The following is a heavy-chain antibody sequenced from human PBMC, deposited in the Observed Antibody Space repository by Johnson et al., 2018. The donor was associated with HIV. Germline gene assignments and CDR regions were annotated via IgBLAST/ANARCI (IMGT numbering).Heavy chain of an antibody. J-gene: IGHJ3*02. CDR2: ISGSGGST. Sequence: VQLVESGGGVVQPGGSLRLSCAASGLTFSRFAMSWVRQAPGKGLEWVSVISGSGGSTYYADSVKGRFTISRDNSKNTLYLQMNSLRAEDTAVYYCAKWTPCLTPAFDIWGQGTMVTVSS. V-gene: IGHV3-23*04. CDR3: AKWTPCLTPAFDI. D-gene: IGHD2-2*01. CDR1: GLTFSRFA.